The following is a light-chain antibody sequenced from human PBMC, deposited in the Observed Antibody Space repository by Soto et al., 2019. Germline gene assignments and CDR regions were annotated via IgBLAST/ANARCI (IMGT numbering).Light chain of an antibody. CDR3: QQYDNLPSFT. CDR2: DAS. Sequence: DIQMTQSPSSLSASVGDRVTITCQASQDISNYLNWYQQKPGKAPKLLIYDASNLETGVPSRFXGSGSGTDFTFTISSLQPEDSARYYCQQYDNLPSFTFGPGTKVDIK. V-gene: IGKV1-33*01. CDR1: QDISNY. J-gene: IGKJ3*01.